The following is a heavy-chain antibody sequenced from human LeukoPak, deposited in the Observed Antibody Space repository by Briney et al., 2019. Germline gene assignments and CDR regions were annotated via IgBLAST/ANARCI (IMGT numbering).Heavy chain of an antibody. V-gene: IGHV4-59*03. J-gene: IGHJ3*02. D-gene: IGHD3-16*01. CDR1: GGSISTYY. CDR3: AAGGGVDI. CDR2: ISYSGST. Sequence: PSEALSLTCTVSGGSISTYYWSWIRQPPGKGLEWIGYISYSGSTNCNPSLKSRVTISLDASKNQFSLKLRSVTAADTAVYYCAAGGGVDIWGQGTMVTVSS.